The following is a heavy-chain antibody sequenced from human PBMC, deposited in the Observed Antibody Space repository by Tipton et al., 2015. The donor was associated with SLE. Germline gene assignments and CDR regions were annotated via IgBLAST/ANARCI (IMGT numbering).Heavy chain of an antibody. D-gene: IGHD6-25*01. CDR3: AGGADFDY. J-gene: IGHJ4*02. CDR1: GDSTTTTPYY. Sequence: TLSLTCTVSGDSTTTTPYYWDWIRQAPGKGLEWIGSMYSSGSTYLNPSIKSRVTMSLDTSKNQFSLSLSSMTAADTAVYYCAGGADFDYWGQGTLVTVSS. CDR2: MYSSGST. V-gene: IGHV4-39*07.